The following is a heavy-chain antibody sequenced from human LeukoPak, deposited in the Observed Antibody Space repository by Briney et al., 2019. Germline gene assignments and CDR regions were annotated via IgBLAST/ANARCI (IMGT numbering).Heavy chain of an antibody. CDR2: ITSSSSY. Sequence: GGSLRLSCAASGFTLSTYSLNWVRQAPGKGLEWVSSITSSSSYYADSVKGRFTISRDNAKNSLFLQMNSLRAEDTAVYFCARDPDPHDYGDYEEGFWYYYAMDVWGKGATVTVSS. V-gene: IGHV3-21*01. J-gene: IGHJ6*04. CDR3: ARDPDPHDYGDYEEGFWYYYAMDV. CDR1: GFTLSTYS. D-gene: IGHD4-17*01.